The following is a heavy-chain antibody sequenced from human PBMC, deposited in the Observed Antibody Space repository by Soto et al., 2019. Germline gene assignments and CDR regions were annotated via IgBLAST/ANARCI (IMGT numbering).Heavy chain of an antibody. J-gene: IGHJ4*02. V-gene: IGHV5-51*01. Sequence: GESLKISCKGSGYAFTHYWLAWVRQTPCKGLDWMVVIYPGESDTKYSPSFQGQVTISADKAIDTAYLQRSGLKASDTAIYYCARAVGYSDASDFYSIGHLGQGPLVTVSS. CDR3: ARAVGYSDASDFYSIGH. CDR2: IYPGESDT. CDR1: GYAFTHYW. D-gene: IGHD3-3*01.